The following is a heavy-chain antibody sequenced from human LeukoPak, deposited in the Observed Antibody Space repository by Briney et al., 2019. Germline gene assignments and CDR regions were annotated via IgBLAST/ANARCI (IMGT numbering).Heavy chain of an antibody. V-gene: IGHV3-9*01. CDR3: AKVRYGYYFDY. CDR2: ISWNRGSI. Sequence: GGSLRLSCAASGFTFDDYAMHWVRQAPGKGLEWVSGISWNRGSIGYADSVKGRFTISRDNAKNSLYLQMNSLRAEDTALYYCAKVRYGYYFDYWGQGTLVTVSS. D-gene: IGHD4-17*01. J-gene: IGHJ4*02. CDR1: GFTFDDYA.